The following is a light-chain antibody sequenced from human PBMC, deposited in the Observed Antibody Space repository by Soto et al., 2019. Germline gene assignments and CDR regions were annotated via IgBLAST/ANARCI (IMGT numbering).Light chain of an antibody. Sequence: QSVLTQPASVSGSPGQSITISCTGSSSDVGGYKYVSWYQQHPGKAPKLIIFDVSNRPSGVSNRFSGSKSGNTASLTISGLQAEDEADYYCSSYTSASTPLFGGGTKLTVL. CDR2: DVS. J-gene: IGLJ2*01. CDR3: SSYTSASTPL. CDR1: SSDVGGYKY. V-gene: IGLV2-14*03.